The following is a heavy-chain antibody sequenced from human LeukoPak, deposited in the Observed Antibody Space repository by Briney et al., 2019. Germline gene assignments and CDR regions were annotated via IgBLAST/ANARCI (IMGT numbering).Heavy chain of an antibody. V-gene: IGHV1-2*02. Sequence: ASVKVSCKASGYTFTGYYMHWVRQAPGQGLEWMGWINPNSGGTNYAQKFQGRVTMTRDTSISTAYMELSRLRSDDTAVYYCARDEPPYYYDSSGYYHSGDDAFDIWGQGTMVTVSS. CDR2: INPNSGGT. CDR1: GYTFTGYY. J-gene: IGHJ3*02. CDR3: ARDEPPYYYDSSGYYHSGDDAFDI. D-gene: IGHD3-22*01.